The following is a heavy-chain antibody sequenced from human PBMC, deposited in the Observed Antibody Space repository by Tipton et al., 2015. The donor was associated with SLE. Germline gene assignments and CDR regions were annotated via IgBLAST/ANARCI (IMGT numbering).Heavy chain of an antibody. J-gene: IGHJ5*01. Sequence: TLSLTCTVSGGSISTYYWSWIRQPPGKGLEWIASIYFSGITYYNPSLKSRATISVDRSKNDFSLRLTSVTATDTALYYCARQGFREFDSSFDSWGQGILVTVSS. CDR3: ARQGFREFDSSFDS. V-gene: IGHV4-59*08. CDR1: GGSISTYY. CDR2: IYFSGIT. D-gene: IGHD3-10*01.